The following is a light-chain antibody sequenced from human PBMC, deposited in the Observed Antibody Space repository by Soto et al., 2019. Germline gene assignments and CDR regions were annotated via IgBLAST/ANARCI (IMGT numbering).Light chain of an antibody. J-gene: IGKJ5*01. V-gene: IGKV3-20*01. Sequence: EIVLTQSPGTLSLSPGERATLSCRASQSVSSGYLAWYQQKPGQAPRLLIVGASRSSTGIPDRFSGSGSGTVFTLAISRLEPEDSAVYYCQQYSGSPLTFGQGTRLEIK. CDR1: QSVSSGY. CDR2: GAS. CDR3: QQYSGSPLT.